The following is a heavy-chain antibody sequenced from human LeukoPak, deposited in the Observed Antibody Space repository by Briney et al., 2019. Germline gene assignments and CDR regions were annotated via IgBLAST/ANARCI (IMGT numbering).Heavy chain of an antibody. V-gene: IGHV4-39*07. J-gene: IGHJ4*02. D-gene: IGHD6-19*01. Sequence: SETLSLTCTVSGGSISSGGYYWSWIRKPPGKGLEWIGSIYYSGSTYYNPSLKSRVTISVDTSKTQFSLKLSSVTAADTAVYYCAFRQWLVRGQIDYWGQGTLVTVSS. CDR3: AFRQWLVRGQIDY. CDR1: GGSISSGGYY. CDR2: IYYSGST.